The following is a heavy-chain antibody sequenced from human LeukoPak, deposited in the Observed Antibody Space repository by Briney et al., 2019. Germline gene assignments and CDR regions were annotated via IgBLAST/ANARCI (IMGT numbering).Heavy chain of an antibody. V-gene: IGHV3-21*01. CDR2: ISSSSSYI. Sequence: GGSLRLSCAASGFTFSSYSMNWVRQAPGKGLEWVSSISSSSSYIYYADSVKGRFTISRDNAKNSLYLQMNSLRAEDTAVYYCARDSSERLAVAGMDAFDIWGQGTMVTVSS. CDR3: ARDSSERLAVAGMDAFDI. CDR1: GFTFSSYS. J-gene: IGHJ3*02. D-gene: IGHD6-19*01.